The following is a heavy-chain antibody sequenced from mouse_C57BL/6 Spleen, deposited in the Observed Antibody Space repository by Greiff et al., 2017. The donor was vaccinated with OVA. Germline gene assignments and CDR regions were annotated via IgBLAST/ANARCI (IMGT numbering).Heavy chain of an antibody. Sequence: QVQLQQSGAELVRPGTSVKMSCKASGYTFTNYWIGWAKQRPGHGLEWIGDIYPGGGYTNYHEKFKGKATLTADKSSSTAYMQFSSLTSEDSAIYYCARWYYGSSHYAMDYWGQGTSVTVSS. CDR1: GYTFTNYW. V-gene: IGHV1-63*01. D-gene: IGHD1-1*01. CDR2: IYPGGGYT. J-gene: IGHJ4*01. CDR3: ARWYYGSSHYAMDY.